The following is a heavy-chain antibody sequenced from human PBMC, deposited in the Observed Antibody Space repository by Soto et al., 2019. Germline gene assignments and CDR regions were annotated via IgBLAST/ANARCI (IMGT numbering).Heavy chain of an antibody. J-gene: IGHJ4*02. D-gene: IGHD5-12*01. CDR1: GYTFTSYY. V-gene: IGHV1-46*03. Sequence: QVQLVQSGAEVKKPGASVKVSCKASGYTFTSYYMHWVRQAPGQGLEWMGIINPSGGSTSYAQKFQSRVTMTRDTSTSTVYMELSSLRSEDTAVYYCARGNQGLGWLRAPYYFDYWGQGTLVTVSS. CDR2: INPSGGST. CDR3: ARGNQGLGWLRAPYYFDY.